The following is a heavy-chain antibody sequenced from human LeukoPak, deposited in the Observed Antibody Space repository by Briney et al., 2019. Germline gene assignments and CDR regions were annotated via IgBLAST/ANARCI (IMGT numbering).Heavy chain of an antibody. Sequence: GGSLRLSCAASGFTFSSYSMNWVRQAPGKGLEWVPYISRTSSNIYYADSVKGRFTISRDSAKNSMYLQMNSLKAEDTAVYYCATDSSSLYEVEYWGRGTLVTVSS. D-gene: IGHD6-13*01. J-gene: IGHJ4*02. CDR1: GFTFSSYS. V-gene: IGHV3-48*01. CDR3: ATDSSSLYEVEY. CDR2: ISRTSSNI.